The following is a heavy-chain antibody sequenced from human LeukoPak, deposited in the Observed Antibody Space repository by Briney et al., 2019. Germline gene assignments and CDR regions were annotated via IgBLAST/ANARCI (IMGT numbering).Heavy chain of an antibody. D-gene: IGHD3-10*01. CDR1: GFTFGSYE. J-gene: IGHJ4*02. V-gene: IGHV3-48*03. CDR3: ARESAGELLWFGELSLVRNYFDY. CDR2: ISSSGSTI. Sequence: GGSLRLSCAASGFTFGSYEMNWVRQAPGKGLEWVSYISSSGSTIYYADSVKGRFTISRDNAKNSLYLQMNSLRAEDTAVYYCARESAGELLWFGELSLVRNYFDYWGQGTLVTVSS.